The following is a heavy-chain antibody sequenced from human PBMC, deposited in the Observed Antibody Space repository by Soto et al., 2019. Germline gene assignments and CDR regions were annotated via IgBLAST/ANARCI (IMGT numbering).Heavy chain of an antibody. CDR1: GGSISRGGYS. CDR3: ARLAPIAAADGMDV. CDR2: IYHSGST. D-gene: IGHD6-13*01. Sequence: SETLSLTCAVSGGSISRGGYSWGWIRQPPGKGLEWIGSIYHSGSTYYNPSLKSRVIISVDTSKNQFSLKLSSVTAADTAVYYCARLAPIAAADGMDVWGQGTTVTVSS. V-gene: IGHV4-30-2*03. J-gene: IGHJ6*02.